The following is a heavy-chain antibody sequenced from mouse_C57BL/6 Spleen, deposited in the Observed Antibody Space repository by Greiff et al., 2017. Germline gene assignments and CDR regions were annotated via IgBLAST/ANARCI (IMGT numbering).Heavy chain of an antibody. CDR1: GYSFTGYY. Sequence: VQLKQSGPELVKPGASVKISCKASGYSFTGYYMNWVKQSPEKSLEWIGEINPSTGGTTYNQKFKAKATLTVDKSSSTAYMQLKSLTSEDSAVYYCARGGDGYYNYWGQGTTLTVSS. J-gene: IGHJ2*01. CDR2: INPSTGGT. V-gene: IGHV1-42*01. D-gene: IGHD2-3*01. CDR3: ARGGDGYYNY.